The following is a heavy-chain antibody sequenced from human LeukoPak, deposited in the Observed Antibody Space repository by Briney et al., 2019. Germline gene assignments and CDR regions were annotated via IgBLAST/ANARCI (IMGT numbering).Heavy chain of an antibody. J-gene: IGHJ4*02. CDR1: GGTFSSYA. CDR3: ASHYYDSSGYPY. V-gene: IGHV1-69*05. Sequence: SVKVSXKASGGTFSSYAISWVRQAPGQGLEWMGRIIPIFGAANYAQKFQGRVTITTDESTSTAHMELSSLRSEDTAVYYCASHYYDSSGYPYWGQGTLVTVSS. CDR2: IIPIFGAA. D-gene: IGHD3-22*01.